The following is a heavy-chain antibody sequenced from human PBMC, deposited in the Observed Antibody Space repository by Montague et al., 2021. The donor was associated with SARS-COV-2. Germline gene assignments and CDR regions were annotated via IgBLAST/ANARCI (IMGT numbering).Heavy chain of an antibody. V-gene: IGHV4-31*01. CDR1: GGSISSGSYY. D-gene: IGHD2-21*01. Sequence: TLSLTCTVSGGSISSGSYYWSWIRQHPGKGLDWIGYIYYSGSSYYNPSLKIPVTISVDTSKNQFSLRLSSVTAADTAVYYCARSRTSLILVVSEFDSWGQGTLVTVSS. CDR3: ARSRTSLILVVSEFDS. CDR2: IYYSGSS. J-gene: IGHJ4*02.